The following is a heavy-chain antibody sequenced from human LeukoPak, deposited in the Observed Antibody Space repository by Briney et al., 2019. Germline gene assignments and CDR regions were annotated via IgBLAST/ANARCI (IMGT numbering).Heavy chain of an antibody. J-gene: IGHJ1*01. CDR1: GGTLSSYA. D-gene: IGHD3-22*01. CDR3: ASYYDSSGIKYFQH. CDR2: IIPIFGTA. V-gene: IGHV1-69*05. Sequence: ASVKVSCKASGGTLSSYAISWVRQAPGQGPEWMGGIIPIFGTANYAQKFQGRVTITTDESTSTAYMELSSLRSEDTAVYYCASYYDSSGIKYFQHWGQGTLVTVSS.